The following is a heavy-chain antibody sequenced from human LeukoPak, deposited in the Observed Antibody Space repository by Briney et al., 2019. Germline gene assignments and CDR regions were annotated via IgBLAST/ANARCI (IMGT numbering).Heavy chain of an antibody. CDR2: INPSGGST. Sequence: ASVTVSCKASGYTFTSYYMHWVRQAPGQGLEWMGIINPSGGSTSYAQKFHGRVTMIRDMSTSTVYMELSSLRSEDTAVYYCARDSSSWYERNYMDVWGKGTTVTGSS. J-gene: IGHJ6*03. CDR3: ARDSSSWYERNYMDV. D-gene: IGHD6-13*01. V-gene: IGHV1-46*01. CDR1: GYTFTSYY.